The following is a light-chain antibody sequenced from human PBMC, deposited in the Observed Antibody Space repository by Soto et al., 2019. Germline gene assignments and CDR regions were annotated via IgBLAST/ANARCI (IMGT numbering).Light chain of an antibody. Sequence: EIVMTQSPATLSVSPGERATLSCRASQSLRSNLAWYQQKPGQAPRLLIYGASTRATGIPARFSGSGSGTEFTLTISSLQSEDFAVYYCQQDNDWPPITFGQGTRLEIK. V-gene: IGKV3-15*01. CDR3: QQDNDWPPIT. CDR1: QSLRSN. J-gene: IGKJ5*01. CDR2: GAS.